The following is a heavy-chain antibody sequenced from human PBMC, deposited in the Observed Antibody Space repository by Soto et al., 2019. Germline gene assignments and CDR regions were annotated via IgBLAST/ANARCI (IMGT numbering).Heavy chain of an antibody. Sequence: PSETLSLTCAVYVGSFSAYYWSWIRQRPGPGLEWIGEIHHSGSTNYNPSLKSRVTISLDASKNQFSLKLGSVTAADTAAYYCARGRIYREAVLGVALERGGWFDPWGQGTLVTVAS. CDR1: VGSFSAYY. CDR3: ARGRIYREAVLGVALERGGWFDP. D-gene: IGHD1-1*01. J-gene: IGHJ5*02. V-gene: IGHV4-34*01. CDR2: IHHSGST.